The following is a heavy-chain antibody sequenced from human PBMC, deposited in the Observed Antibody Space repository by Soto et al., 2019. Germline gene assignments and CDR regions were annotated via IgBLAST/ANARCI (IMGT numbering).Heavy chain of an antibody. CDR2: INAYNGNT. V-gene: IGHV1-18*01. CDR3: AREGRQWMRMSSDY. J-gene: IGHJ4*02. CDR1: GYTFTSYG. Sequence: ASVKVSCKASGYTFTSYGISWVRQAPGQGLERMGWINAYNGNTNYAQRHQGRVTMTTDTSTSTAYMELESLRSDETAVDYCAREGRQWMRMSSDYWGQGTLVTVSS. D-gene: IGHD6-19*01.